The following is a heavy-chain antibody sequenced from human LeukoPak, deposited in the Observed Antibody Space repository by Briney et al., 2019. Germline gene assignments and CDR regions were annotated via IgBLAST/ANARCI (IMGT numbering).Heavy chain of an antibody. V-gene: IGHV3-23*01. J-gene: IGHJ4*02. CDR2: ISGPGRTT. CDR1: GFTFDDYA. CDR3: ARERLGELLDWYYFDY. D-gene: IGHD1-26*01. Sequence: GGSLRLSCAASGFTFDDYAMHWVRQAPGKGLEWVSGISGPGRTTYYADSVMGRFTISRDNSKNTLYLQMNSLRAEDTAVYYCARERLGELLDWYYFDYWGQGTLVTVSS.